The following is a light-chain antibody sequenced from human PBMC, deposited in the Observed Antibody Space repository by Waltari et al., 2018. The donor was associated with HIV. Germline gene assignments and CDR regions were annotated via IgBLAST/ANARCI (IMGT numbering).Light chain of an antibody. CDR1: ALATQY. J-gene: IGLJ2*01. CDR2: EGS. V-gene: IGLV3-10*01. Sequence: SHELAQPPSVSVSPGQTARITCSGDALATQYVYWYQQKSSQAPVVVIHEGSRRPSGVPERFSGSSSGTMATLTISAAHVDDEGDYYCFSRDSSGRQGLFGGGTKLTV. CDR3: FSRDSSGRQGL.